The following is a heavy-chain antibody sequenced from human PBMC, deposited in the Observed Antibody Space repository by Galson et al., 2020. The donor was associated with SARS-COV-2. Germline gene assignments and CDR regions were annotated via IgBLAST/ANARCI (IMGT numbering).Heavy chain of an antibody. Sequence: LVQVSYKPSGFTFNSPAVQWVRQARGHPLEWTGGAVIGPGNTNHAQKFQERVTIPRDMSTNTAHMELSSLRSEDTAVYYCAALWAGMTTGGGYWGQGTLVTVSS. CDR3: AALWAGMTTGGGY. CDR2: AVIGPGNT. J-gene: IGHJ4*02. D-gene: IGHD4-17*01. CDR1: GFTFNSPA. V-gene: IGHV1-58*01.